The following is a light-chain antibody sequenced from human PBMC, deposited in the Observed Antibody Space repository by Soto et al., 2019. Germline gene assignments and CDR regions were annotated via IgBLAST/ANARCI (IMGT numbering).Light chain of an antibody. CDR3: SSYTSSSTLV. CDR1: SSDVGGYNY. CDR2: EVS. Sequence: QSVLTQPASVSGSPGQSITISCTGTSSDVGGYNYVSWYQQHPGKAPKLMIYEVSNRPSGVSNRFSGSKSGNTASLTISGLQAEHEADYYCSSYTSSSTLVFGTGTKVTLL. J-gene: IGLJ1*01. V-gene: IGLV2-14*01.